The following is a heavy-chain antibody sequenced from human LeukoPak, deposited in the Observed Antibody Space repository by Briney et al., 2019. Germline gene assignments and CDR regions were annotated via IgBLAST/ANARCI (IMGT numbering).Heavy chain of an antibody. CDR3: ATDTPGVTGSVTAHYFYYYMDV. J-gene: IGHJ6*03. Sequence: GGSLRLSCAASGFTFSSSAMSWVRQAPGKGLEWVSGISESGGSTYYADSVKGRFSISRDNSHNTLFLQMNSLRAEDTAVYFCATDTPGVTGSVTAHYFYYYMDVWGKGTTVTVSS. CDR2: ISESGGST. D-gene: IGHD2-21*02. CDR1: GFTFSSSA. V-gene: IGHV3-23*01.